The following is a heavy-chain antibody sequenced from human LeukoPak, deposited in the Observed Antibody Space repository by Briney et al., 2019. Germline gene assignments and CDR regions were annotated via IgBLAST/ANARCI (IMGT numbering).Heavy chain of an antibody. Sequence: KPSETLSLTCTVSGDSVSSGSYYWSWIRQPPGKGLEWIGYIYYDAITNYNPSLKSRVTMSLDTSKNHFSLKLSSVTAADTAVYYCARVGKYDWLASYWGQGPSVTVSS. V-gene: IGHV4-61*01. J-gene: IGHJ4*02. CDR2: IYYDAIT. D-gene: IGHD3-9*01. CDR1: GDSVSSGSYY. CDR3: ARVGKYDWLASY.